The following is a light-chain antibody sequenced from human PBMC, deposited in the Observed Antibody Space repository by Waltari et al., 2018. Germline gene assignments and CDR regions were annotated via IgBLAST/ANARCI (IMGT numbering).Light chain of an antibody. V-gene: IGKV1-39*01. Sequence: DFQMTQSPSSLSASVGDRFTITCRASQRISTYLNWYQQKPGEVPRLLIFFASSLQSGVPSRFSGSGSGTDFTLTISTLQPEDFATYYCQQTYSMPWTFGQGTNVEIK. CDR2: FAS. CDR3: QQTYSMPWT. CDR1: QRISTY. J-gene: IGKJ1*01.